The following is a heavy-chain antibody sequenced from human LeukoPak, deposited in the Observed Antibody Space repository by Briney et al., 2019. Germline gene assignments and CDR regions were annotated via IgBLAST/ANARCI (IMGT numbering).Heavy chain of an antibody. J-gene: IGHJ4*02. CDR2: IYYSGTT. CDR1: GGSITNSNYL. V-gene: IGHV4-39*01. Sequence: SETLSLTCIVSGGSITNSNYLWGWIRQPPGKGLEWIGNIYYSGTTYYNPSLKSRVTMSVDTSKSQFSLKLSSETGADTALYYCARHLYIGKNCWVDYWGQGTLVSVSS. D-gene: IGHD1-26*01. CDR3: ARHLYIGKNCWVDY.